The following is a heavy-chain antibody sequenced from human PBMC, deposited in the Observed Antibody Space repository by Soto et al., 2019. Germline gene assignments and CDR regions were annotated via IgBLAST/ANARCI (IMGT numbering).Heavy chain of an antibody. CDR1: GFAFKYAR. Sequence: GGSLRLSCAASGFAFKYARMTWVRQAPGKGLEWVGHIRSNIDGATTAYAAPVKGRFTISRDESKNTVDLQMNSLITEDTAVYYCTTDWGSGTHYARAFDVWGQGSMVTVSS. J-gene: IGHJ3*01. CDR3: TTDWGSGTHYARAFDV. V-gene: IGHV3-15*01. CDR2: IRSNIDGATT. D-gene: IGHD3-16*01.